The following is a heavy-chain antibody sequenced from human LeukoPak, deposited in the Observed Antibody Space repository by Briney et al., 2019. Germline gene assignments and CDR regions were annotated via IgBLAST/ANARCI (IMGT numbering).Heavy chain of an antibody. CDR2: INPNRGGT. V-gene: IGHV1-2*02. D-gene: IGHD2-2*02. CDR1: GYTFTGYY. Sequence: ASVKVSCKASGYTFTGYYMHWVRQAPGQGLEGMGWINPNRGGTNYAQKFQGRVTMTRDTSISTASMELSPLRSDDTAVYYCARDGGYCSSTSCYTGLDYWGQGTLVTVSS. J-gene: IGHJ4*02. CDR3: ARDGGYCSSTSCYTGLDY.